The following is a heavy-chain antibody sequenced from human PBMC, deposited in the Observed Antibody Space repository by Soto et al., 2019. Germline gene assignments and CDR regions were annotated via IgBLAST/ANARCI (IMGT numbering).Heavy chain of an antibody. V-gene: IGHV5-51*01. J-gene: IGHJ5*02. CDR3: ARLYCSSSTCDSWFDP. CDR1: GYTFATHW. D-gene: IGHD2-2*01. CDR2: IYPGDSDT. Sequence: LGESLKISCKGSGYTFATHWIAWVRQMPGKGLEWMGIIYPGDSDTSYSPSFQGHVTISADKSISAVYLQWGSLKASDTAMYYCARLYCSSSTCDSWFDPWGQGTLVTVSS.